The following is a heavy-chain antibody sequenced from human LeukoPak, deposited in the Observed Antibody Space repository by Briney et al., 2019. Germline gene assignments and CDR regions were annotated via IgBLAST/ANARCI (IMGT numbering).Heavy chain of an antibody. Sequence: PGGSLRLSCAASGFSFSTCAMNWVRQAPGKGLEWVSTISGGGDGALYADSVKGRFTISRDNSKNTVYLQMNSLRAEDTAVYYCAVLLKIYYSGSGDDIWGQGTMVTVSS. D-gene: IGHD3-10*01. CDR1: GFSFSTCA. J-gene: IGHJ3*02. CDR2: ISGGGDGA. V-gene: IGHV3-23*01. CDR3: AVLLKIYYSGSGDDI.